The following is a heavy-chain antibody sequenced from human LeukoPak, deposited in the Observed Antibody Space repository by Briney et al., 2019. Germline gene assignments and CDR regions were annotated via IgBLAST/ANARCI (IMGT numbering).Heavy chain of an antibody. V-gene: IGHV3-30-3*01. J-gene: IGHJ4*02. D-gene: IGHD1-26*01. CDR3: ARGILGLIPIDY. CDR1: GFTFSSYA. Sequence: GGSLRLSCAASGFTFSSYAMHWVRQAPGKGLEWVAVISYDGSNKYYADSVKGRFTISRDNSKNTLYLQMNSLRAEDTAVYYCARGILGLIPIDYWGQGTLVTVSS. CDR2: ISYDGSNK.